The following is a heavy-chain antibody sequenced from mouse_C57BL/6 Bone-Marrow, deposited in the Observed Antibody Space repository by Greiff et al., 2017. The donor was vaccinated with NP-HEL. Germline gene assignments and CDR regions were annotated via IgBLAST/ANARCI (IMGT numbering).Heavy chain of an antibody. Sequence: EVKLMESGPELVKPGASVKISCKASGYSFTGYYMNWVKQSPEKSLEWIGEINPSTGGTTYNQKFKAKATLTVDKSSSTAYLQLSSLTSEDTAVYYCATHRYCGSSYGYFDVWGTGTTVTVSS. CDR3: ATHRYCGSSYGYFDV. V-gene: IGHV1-42*01. CDR1: GYSFTGYY. CDR2: INPSTGGT. D-gene: IGHD1-1*01. J-gene: IGHJ1*03.